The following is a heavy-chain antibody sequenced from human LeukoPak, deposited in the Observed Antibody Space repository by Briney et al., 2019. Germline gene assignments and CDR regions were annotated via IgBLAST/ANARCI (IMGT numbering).Heavy chain of an antibody. J-gene: IGHJ6*03. D-gene: IGHD6-13*01. CDR1: GFTFSSYA. Sequence: PGRSLRLSCAASGFTFSSYAMHWVRQAPGKGLEWVAVISYDGSNKYYADSVKGRFTISRDNSKNTLYLQMNSLRAEDTAVYYCARDRIAAAGTGEYMDVWGKGTTVTVSS. CDR2: ISYDGSNK. V-gene: IGHV3-30*04. CDR3: ARDRIAAAGTGEYMDV.